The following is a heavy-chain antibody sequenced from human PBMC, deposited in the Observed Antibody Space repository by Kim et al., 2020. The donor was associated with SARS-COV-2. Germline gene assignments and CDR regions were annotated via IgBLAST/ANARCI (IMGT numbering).Heavy chain of an antibody. CDR3: AKGGGYDYYDSSAHTPAAFDI. CDR1: GFTFSSYA. V-gene: IGHV3-23*01. J-gene: IGHJ3*02. D-gene: IGHD3-22*01. CDR2: ISGSGGST. Sequence: GGSLRLSCAASGFTFSSYAMSWVRQAPGKGLEWVSAISGSGGSTYYADSVKGRFTISRDNSKNTLYLQMNSLRAEDTAVYYCAKGGGYDYYDSSAHTPAAFDIWGQGTMVTVSS.